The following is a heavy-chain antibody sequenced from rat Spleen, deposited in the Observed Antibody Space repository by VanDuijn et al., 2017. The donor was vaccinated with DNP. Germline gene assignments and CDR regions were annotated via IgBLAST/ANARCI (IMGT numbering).Heavy chain of an antibody. CDR1: GFTFSNYD. CDR2: ISYDGSST. D-gene: IGHD1-12*02. CDR3: ARQPMDYDGSYYFDY. Sequence: EVQLVESGGGLVQPGRSMKLSCAASGFTFSNYDMAWVRQAPKKGLEWVATISYDGSSTYYRDSVKGRFTISRDNAKSTLYLQRDSLRSEDTATYYCARQPMDYDGSYYFDYWGQGVMVTVSS. V-gene: IGHV5-7*01. J-gene: IGHJ2*01.